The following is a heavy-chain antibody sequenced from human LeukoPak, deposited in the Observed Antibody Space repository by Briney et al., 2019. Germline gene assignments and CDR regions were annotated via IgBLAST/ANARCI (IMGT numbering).Heavy chain of an antibody. Sequence: GGSLRLSCAASGFTVSNNYMNWVRQAPGKGLEWVSVMYSGGTTYYADSVKGRFSISRDKSKNTVFLQMSSLRAEDTAVYYCAKEHYYDSSGLVYYFDYWGQGTLVTVSS. CDR1: GFTVSNNY. V-gene: IGHV3-53*01. CDR2: MYSGGTT. D-gene: IGHD3-22*01. CDR3: AKEHYYDSSGLVYYFDY. J-gene: IGHJ4*02.